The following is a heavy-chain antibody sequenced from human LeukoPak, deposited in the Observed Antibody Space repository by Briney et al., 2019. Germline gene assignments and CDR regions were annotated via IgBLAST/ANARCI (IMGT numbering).Heavy chain of an antibody. V-gene: IGHV3-7*01. J-gene: IGHJ4*02. CDR2: IKQDGSEK. CDR3: ARDGFVIVTDY. D-gene: IGHD3-22*01. CDR1: GSTFSSYW. Sequence: GGSLRLSCAASGSTFSSYWMSWVRQAPGKGLEWVANIKQDGSEKYYVDSVKGRFTISRDNAKNSLYLQMNSLRAEDTAVYYCARDGFVIVTDYWGQGTLVTVSS.